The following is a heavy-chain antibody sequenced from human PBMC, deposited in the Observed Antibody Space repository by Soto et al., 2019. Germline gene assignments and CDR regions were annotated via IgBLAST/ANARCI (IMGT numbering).Heavy chain of an antibody. CDR2: ISRDGSNK. V-gene: IGHV3-30*14. Sequence: PGGSLRLSCAASGFTFSSCAMGWVRQAPGKGLEWVSGISRDGSNKYYAESVKGRFTISRDNSKNTLFLQMNSLRVDDTAVYYCARECPQITILDAFEIWGQGTMVTVAS. D-gene: IGHD3-3*01. J-gene: IGHJ3*02. CDR3: ARECPQITILDAFEI. CDR1: GFTFSSCA.